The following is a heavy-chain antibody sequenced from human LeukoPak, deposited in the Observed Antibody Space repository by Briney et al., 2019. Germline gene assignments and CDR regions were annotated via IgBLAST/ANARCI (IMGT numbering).Heavy chain of an antibody. CDR2: ISAYNGNI. Sequence: VASVKVSCKASGYTFTSYGISWVRQAPGQGLEWMGWISAYNGNINYAQKLQGRVTMTTDTSTSTAYMELRSLRSDDTAVYYCARRGGYYDFWSGGGTIHYFDYWGQGTLVTVSS. CDR3: ARRGGYYDFWSGGGTIHYFDY. J-gene: IGHJ4*02. V-gene: IGHV1-18*01. D-gene: IGHD3-3*01. CDR1: GYTFTSYG.